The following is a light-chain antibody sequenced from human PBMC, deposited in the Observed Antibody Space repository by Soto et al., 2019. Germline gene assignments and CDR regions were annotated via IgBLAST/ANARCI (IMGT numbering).Light chain of an antibody. CDR3: QQFSDNSWT. J-gene: IGKJ1*01. V-gene: IGKV1-5*03. Sequence: DIQMTQSPSTLAASVGDRVTITCRASQSFGSWLAWYQQKPGKAPKLLIYKASSLRSGVPSRFSGSGSGTEFTLTVSSLQPDDSATYYCQQFSDNSWTFGQGTTVEIK. CDR2: KAS. CDR1: QSFGSW.